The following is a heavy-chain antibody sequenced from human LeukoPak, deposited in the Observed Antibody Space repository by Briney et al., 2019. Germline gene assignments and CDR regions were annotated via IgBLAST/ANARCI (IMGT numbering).Heavy chain of an antibody. D-gene: IGHD6-13*01. CDR3: AKDQSSSPYYYMDV. V-gene: IGHV3-9*03. J-gene: IGHJ6*03. CDR1: GFTFDDYA. Sequence: PGRSLRLSCAASGFTFDDYAMHWVRQAPGKGLEWVSGISWNSGSIGYADSVKGRFTIPRDNAKNSLYLQMNSLRAEDMALYYCAKDQSSSPYYYMDVWGKGTTVTVSS. CDR2: ISWNSGSI.